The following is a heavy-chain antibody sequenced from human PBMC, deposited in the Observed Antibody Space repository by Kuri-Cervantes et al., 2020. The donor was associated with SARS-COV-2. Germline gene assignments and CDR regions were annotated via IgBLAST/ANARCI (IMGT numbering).Heavy chain of an antibody. Sequence: SETLSLTCTVSGDPMSSGNYYWSWIRQPAGKGLEWIGHIYTTGTTNYNPSLKSRVSISVDKSKNQFSLKLSSVTAADTAVYYCARGTSTFRVITTPFDYWGQGTLVTVSS. CDR3: ARGTSTFRVITTPFDY. CDR2: IYTTGTT. J-gene: IGHJ4*02. V-gene: IGHV4-61*09. CDR1: GDPMSSGNYY. D-gene: IGHD3-22*01.